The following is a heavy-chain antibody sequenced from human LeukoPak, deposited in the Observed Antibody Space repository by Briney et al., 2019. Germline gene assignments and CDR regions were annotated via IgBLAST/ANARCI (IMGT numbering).Heavy chain of an antibody. J-gene: IGHJ4*02. CDR3: ARAPEIAAAHDY. V-gene: IGHV4-39*07. Sequence: KPSETLSLTCTVSGGSIGSSSYYWGWIRQPPGEGLEWIGSIYYSGNTYYNPSLKSRVTISVDTSKNQFSLKLRSVTAADTAVYFCARAPEIAAAHDYWGQGTLVTVFS. CDR2: IYYSGNT. CDR1: GGSIGSSSYY. D-gene: IGHD6-13*01.